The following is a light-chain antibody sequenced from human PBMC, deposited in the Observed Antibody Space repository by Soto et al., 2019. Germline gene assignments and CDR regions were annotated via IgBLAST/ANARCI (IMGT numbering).Light chain of an antibody. Sequence: DIQMTQSPSSLSASVGDRVTITCRASQSLTSYLNWYQHKPGKAPKFLIYAASSLQIGVPSRFSGSGSGTDFTLTISSLQPDDFATYYCQQYYRSSITFGQGTRLE. CDR1: QSLTSY. CDR3: QQYYRSSIT. J-gene: IGKJ5*01. CDR2: AAS. V-gene: IGKV1-39*01.